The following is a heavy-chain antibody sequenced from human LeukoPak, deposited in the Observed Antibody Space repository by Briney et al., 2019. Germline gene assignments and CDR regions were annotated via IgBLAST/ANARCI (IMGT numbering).Heavy chain of an antibody. D-gene: IGHD5/OR15-5a*01. CDR2: LSYDGNSK. Sequence: AGGSLRLSCDASRFSFSTYSTHWVRQAPGKGVEWVAFLSYDGNSKYYADSVLGRFTISRDTPNNIRYLQMDGLRADDTALYYCVRALRGYIVHDAFAVWGQGTVVAVSS. J-gene: IGHJ3*01. V-gene: IGHV3-30*04. CDR3: VRALRGYIVHDAFAV. CDR1: RFSFSTYS.